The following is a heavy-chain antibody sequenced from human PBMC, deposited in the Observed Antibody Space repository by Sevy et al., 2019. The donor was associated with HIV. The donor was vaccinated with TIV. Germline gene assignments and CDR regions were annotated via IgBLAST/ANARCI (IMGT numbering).Heavy chain of an antibody. CDR1: GFTFSSYA. CDR2: ISGSGGST. D-gene: IGHD6-13*01. J-gene: IGHJ6*02. Sequence: GGSLRLSCAASGFTFSSYAMSWVRQAPGKGLEWVSAISGSGGSTYYADSVKGRFTISRDNAKNSLYLQMNSLRAEDTAVYYCARDLSPSSWYYYYYGMDVWGQGTTVTVSS. CDR3: ARDLSPSSWYYYYYGMDV. V-gene: IGHV3-23*01.